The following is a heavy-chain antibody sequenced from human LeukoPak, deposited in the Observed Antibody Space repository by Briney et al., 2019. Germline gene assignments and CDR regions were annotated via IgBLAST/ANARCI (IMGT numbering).Heavy chain of an antibody. J-gene: IGHJ4*02. CDR3: ARTNGGSGYDFSFDY. CDR1: GFTFSSYS. CDR2: ISSSSSYI. D-gene: IGHD5-12*01. Sequence: GGSLRLSCAASGFTFSSYSMNWVRQAPGKGLEWVPSISSSSSYIYYADSVKGRFTISRDNAKNSLYLQMNSLRAEDTAVYYCARTNGGSGYDFSFDYWGQGTLVTVSS. V-gene: IGHV3-21*01.